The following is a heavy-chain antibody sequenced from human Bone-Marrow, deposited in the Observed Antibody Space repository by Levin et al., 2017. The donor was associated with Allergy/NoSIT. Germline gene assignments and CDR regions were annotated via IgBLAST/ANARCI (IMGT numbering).Heavy chain of an antibody. CDR2: ITSRSGGAT. J-gene: IGHJ4*02. V-gene: IGHV3-23*01. D-gene: IGHD3-10*01. Sequence: GGSLRLSCAASGFTFSSYAMTWVRQAPGKGLEWVSTITSRSGGATHYADSVKGRLTISRDNSKNTLYLQMNSLRAEDTAVDYCVKDVLSYPYYWGQGTLVTVSS. CDR3: VKDVLSYPYY. CDR1: GFTFSSYA.